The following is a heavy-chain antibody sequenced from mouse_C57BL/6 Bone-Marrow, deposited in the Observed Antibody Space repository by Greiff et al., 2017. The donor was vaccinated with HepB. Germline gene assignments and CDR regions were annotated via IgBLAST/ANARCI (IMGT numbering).Heavy chain of an antibody. Sequence: EVQVVESGPELVKPGASVKISCKASGYSFTGYYMNWVKQSPEKSLEWIGEINPSTGGTTYNQKFKAKATLTVDKSSSTAYMQLKSLTSEDSAVYYCARGWLLLYWGQGTTLTVSS. CDR3: ARGWLLLY. J-gene: IGHJ2*01. D-gene: IGHD2-3*01. V-gene: IGHV1-42*01. CDR1: GYSFTGYY. CDR2: INPSTGGT.